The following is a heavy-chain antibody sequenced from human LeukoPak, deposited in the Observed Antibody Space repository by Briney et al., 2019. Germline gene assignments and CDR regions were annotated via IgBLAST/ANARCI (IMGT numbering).Heavy chain of an antibody. CDR3: AKCSESSSFSCYAFNY. CDR2: IGGSGGNT. V-gene: IGHV3-23*01. D-gene: IGHD2-2*01. CDR1: GFTFSSYA. J-gene: IGHJ4*02. Sequence: GGSLRLSCAASGFTFSSYAMTWVRQVPGKGLEWVSDIGGSGGNTYFADSVKGRFTISRDDSKTTLYLQMNSLRAEDTAIYYCAKCSESSSFSCYAFNYWGQGTPVTVSA.